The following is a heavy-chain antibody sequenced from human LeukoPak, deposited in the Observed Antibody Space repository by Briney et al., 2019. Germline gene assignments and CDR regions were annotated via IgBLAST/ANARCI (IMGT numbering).Heavy chain of an antibody. V-gene: IGHV3-30*01. CDR2: ISYDGSNK. CDR3: ARGPTSYYYGSGSYHY. Sequence: PGGSLRLSCAAPGFSVSAHYMSWVRQAPGKGLEWVAVISYDGSNKYYADSVKGRFTISRDNSKNTLYLQMNSLRAEDTAVYYCARGPTSYYYGSGSYHYWGQGTLVTVSS. J-gene: IGHJ4*02. CDR1: GFSVSAHY. D-gene: IGHD3-10*01.